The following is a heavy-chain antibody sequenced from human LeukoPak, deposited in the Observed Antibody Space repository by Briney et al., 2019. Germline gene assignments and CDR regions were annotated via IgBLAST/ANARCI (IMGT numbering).Heavy chain of an antibody. CDR1: GYTPTELS. J-gene: IGHJ3*02. Sequence: ASVKVSCKVSGYTPTELSMHWVRQAPGKGLEWMGGFDPEDGETIYAQKFQGRVTMTEDTSTDTAYMELSSLRSVDTAVYYCASPAAAGDDAFDIWGQGTMVTVSS. V-gene: IGHV1-24*01. CDR2: FDPEDGET. D-gene: IGHD6-13*01. CDR3: ASPAAAGDDAFDI.